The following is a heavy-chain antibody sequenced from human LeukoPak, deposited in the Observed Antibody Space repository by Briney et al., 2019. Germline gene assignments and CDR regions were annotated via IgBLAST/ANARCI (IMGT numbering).Heavy chain of an antibody. CDR1: GFTFTNYA. Sequence: PGGSLRLSCAASGFTFTNYAMFWVRQAPGKGLECVAIISSDGSSKYYTDSVKGRFTISRDNSKNTVYLQMNSLRAEDTAVYYCAKSRVLRDDAFDIWGQGRMATVSS. CDR3: AKSRVLRDDAFDI. J-gene: IGHJ3*02. V-gene: IGHV3-30*18. CDR2: ISSDGSSK. D-gene: IGHD6-6*01.